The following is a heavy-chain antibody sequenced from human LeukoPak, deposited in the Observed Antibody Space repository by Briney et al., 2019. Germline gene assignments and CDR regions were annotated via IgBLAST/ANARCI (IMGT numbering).Heavy chain of an antibody. J-gene: IGHJ4*02. Sequence: PSETLSLTCTVSGGSISSYYWSWIRQPPGKGLEWIGYIYYSGSTNYNPSLKSRVTISVDTSKNQFSLTLRSVTAADTAVHYCARDARDCGGAVCYSRFDYWGQGILVTVSS. D-gene: IGHD2-21*01. CDR1: GGSISSYY. V-gene: IGHV4-59*01. CDR3: ARDARDCGGAVCYSRFDY. CDR2: IYYSGST.